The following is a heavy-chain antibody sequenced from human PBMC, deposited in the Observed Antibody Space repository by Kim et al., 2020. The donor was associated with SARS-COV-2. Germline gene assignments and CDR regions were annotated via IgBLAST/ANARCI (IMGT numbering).Heavy chain of an antibody. CDR3: ARAREVPAAIRRDWYFDL. CDR1: GFTFSSYG. CDR2: IWYDGSNK. V-gene: IGHV3-33*01. Sequence: GGSLRLSCAASGFTFSSYGMHWVRQAPGKGLEWVAVIWYDGSNKYYADSVKGRFTISRDNSKNTLYLQMNSLRAEDTAVYYCARAREVPAAIRRDWYFDLWGRGTLVTVSS. D-gene: IGHD2-2*01. J-gene: IGHJ2*01.